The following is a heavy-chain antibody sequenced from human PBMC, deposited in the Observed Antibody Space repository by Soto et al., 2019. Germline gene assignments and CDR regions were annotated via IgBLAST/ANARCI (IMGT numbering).Heavy chain of an antibody. V-gene: IGHV4-38-2*01. D-gene: IGHD6-6*01. J-gene: IGHJ6*02. Sequence: PSETLSLTCAVSGYSIRSGYFWGWIRQPPGEGLVWIGSMYHSGITYYNLSLESRVTISVDTSKNQLSLKLSSATAADTAVYYCARSMYSTSAQLYYGMDVWGQGTTVTVSS. CDR1: GYSIRSGYF. CDR3: ARSMYSTSAQLYYGMDV. CDR2: MYHSGIT.